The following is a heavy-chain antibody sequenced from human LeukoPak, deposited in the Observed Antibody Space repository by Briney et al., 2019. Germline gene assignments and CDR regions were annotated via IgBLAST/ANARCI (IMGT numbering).Heavy chain of an antibody. CDR2: MNPNSGNT. CDR1: GYTFTSYD. D-gene: IGHD3-10*01. V-gene: IGHV1-8*01. Sequence: ASVKVSCKASGYTFTSYDINWVRQATGQGLEWMGWMNPNSGNTGYAQKFQGRVTMTRNTSISTAYMELSSLRSEDTAVYYCARAPLNYYGSGSYSRHYYYYYMDVWGKGTTVTISS. J-gene: IGHJ6*03. CDR3: ARAPLNYYGSGSYSRHYYYYYMDV.